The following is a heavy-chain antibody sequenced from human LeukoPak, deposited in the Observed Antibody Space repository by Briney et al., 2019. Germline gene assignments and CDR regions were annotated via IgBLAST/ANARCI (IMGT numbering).Heavy chain of an antibody. CDR3: ARAAVYRYSGSYSDC. Sequence: ASVKVSCKASGYTFTSYYMHWVRQAPGEGLEWMGIINPSGGSTTYAQKFQGRVTMTRDMSTSTVYMDLSSLRSEDTAVYYCARAAVYRYSGSYSDCWGQGSLVTVSS. CDR1: GYTFTSYY. J-gene: IGHJ4*02. CDR2: INPSGGST. D-gene: IGHD1-26*01. V-gene: IGHV1-46*01.